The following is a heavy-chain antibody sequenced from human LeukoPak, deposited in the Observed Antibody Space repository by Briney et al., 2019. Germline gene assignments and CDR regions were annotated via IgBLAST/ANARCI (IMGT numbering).Heavy chain of an antibody. V-gene: IGHV4-34*01. CDR3: ARRGSIVVVPAAFDY. D-gene: IGHD2-2*01. J-gene: IGHJ4*02. Sequence: SETLSLTCAVYGGSFSGYYWSWIRQPPGKGLEWIGEINHSGSTNYNPSLKSRVTISVDTSKNQFSLKLSSVTAADTAVYYCARRGSIVVVPAAFDYWGQGTLVTVSS. CDR2: INHSGST. CDR1: GGSFSGYY.